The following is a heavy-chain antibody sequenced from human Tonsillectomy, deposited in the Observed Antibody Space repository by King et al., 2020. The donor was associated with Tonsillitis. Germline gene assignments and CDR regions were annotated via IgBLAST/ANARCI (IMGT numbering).Heavy chain of an antibody. Sequence: VQLVESGAEVKKPGESLRISCKGSGYSFSSFWINWVRQMPGKGLEWMGRIDPSDSYINYSPSFQGHVTISTDKSISTAYLQWSSLKASDTAMYYCAIMSYDSSGYIGDYWGQGTLVTVSS. V-gene: IGHV5-10-1*03. J-gene: IGHJ4*02. CDR2: IDPSDSYI. D-gene: IGHD3-22*01. CDR3: AIMSYDSSGYIGDY. CDR1: GYSFSSFW.